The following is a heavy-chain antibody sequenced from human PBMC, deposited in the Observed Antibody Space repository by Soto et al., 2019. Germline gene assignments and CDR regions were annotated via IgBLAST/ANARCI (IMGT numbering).Heavy chain of an antibody. D-gene: IGHD5-18*01. V-gene: IGHV1-69*04. CDR2: IIPILGIA. CDR1: GGTFSSYT. J-gene: IGHJ6*02. Sequence: SVKVSCKASGGTFSSYTISWVRQAPGQGLEWMGRIIPILGIANYAQKFQGRVTITADKSTSTAYMELSSLRSEDTAVYYCARDLVPLSLPSMVTGPHYYYYGMDVWGQGTTVTVSS. CDR3: ARDLVPLSLPSMVTGPHYYYYGMDV.